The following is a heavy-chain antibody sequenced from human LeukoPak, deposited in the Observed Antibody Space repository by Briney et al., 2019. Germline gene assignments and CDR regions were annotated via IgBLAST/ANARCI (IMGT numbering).Heavy chain of an antibody. Sequence: ASVRVSCKASGYTFTGYYMHWVRQAPGQGLEWIGWINPNSGGTNYAQKFQGRVTMTRDTSISTAYMELSRLRSDDTAVYYCARASRVGSPSGGGYWGQGTLVTVSS. V-gene: IGHV1-2*02. CDR1: GYTFTGYY. CDR3: ARASRVGSPSGGGY. J-gene: IGHJ4*02. CDR2: INPNSGGT. D-gene: IGHD6-25*01.